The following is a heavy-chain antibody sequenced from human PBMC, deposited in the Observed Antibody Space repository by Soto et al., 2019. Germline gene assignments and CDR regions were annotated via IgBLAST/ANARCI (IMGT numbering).Heavy chain of an antibody. D-gene: IGHD2-15*01. Sequence: LSLTCTVSGGSISSGGYYWSWIRPHPGKGLEWIGYIYYSGSTYYNPSLKSRVTISVDTSKNQFSLKLSSVTAADTAVYYCARGHEYCSGGSCCHAFDIWGQGTMVTVSS. J-gene: IGHJ3*02. CDR2: IYYSGST. V-gene: IGHV4-31*03. CDR3: ARGHEYCSGGSCCHAFDI. CDR1: GGSISSGGYY.